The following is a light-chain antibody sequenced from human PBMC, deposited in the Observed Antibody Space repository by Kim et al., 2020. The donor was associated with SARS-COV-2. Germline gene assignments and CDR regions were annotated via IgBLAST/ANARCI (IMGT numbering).Light chain of an antibody. CDR2: WAS. J-gene: IGKJ2*03. V-gene: IGKV4-1*01. CDR3: QQYYSTPPS. Sequence: RATLNCKSSQTVLCNSNNKNYLAWYQQKPGQDPKLLIYWASIRESGVSDRFSGSGSKTDFTLTISSLQAEDVAVYYCQQYYSTPPSFGQGTKLEI. CDR1: QTVLCNSNNKNY.